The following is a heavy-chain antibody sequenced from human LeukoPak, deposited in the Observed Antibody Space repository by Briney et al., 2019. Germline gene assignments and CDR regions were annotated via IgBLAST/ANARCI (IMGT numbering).Heavy chain of an antibody. D-gene: IGHD6-6*01. V-gene: IGHV4-34*01. J-gene: IGHJ5*02. Sequence: SETLSLSCALYGMSSIGYACAAIRQPPGKGLECIGEINHSGGTNYNPSLKSRVTIPLDTSKNQFSLRLSSVTAADTGVYYCASLARGGNWFDPWGQGTLVTVSS. CDR1: GMSSIGYA. CDR2: INHSGGT. CDR3: ASLARGGNWFDP.